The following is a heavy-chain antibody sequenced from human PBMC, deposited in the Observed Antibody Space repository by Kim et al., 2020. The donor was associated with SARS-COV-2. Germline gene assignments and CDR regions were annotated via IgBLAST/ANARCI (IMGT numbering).Heavy chain of an antibody. V-gene: IGHV4-59*09. D-gene: IGHD6-13*01. J-gene: IGHJ4*02. Sequence: STNYNPSRKSRVTISVDTSKNQFSLKLSSVTAADTAVYYCARGAAALNDYWGQGTLVTVSS. CDR2: ST. CDR3: ARGAAALNDY.